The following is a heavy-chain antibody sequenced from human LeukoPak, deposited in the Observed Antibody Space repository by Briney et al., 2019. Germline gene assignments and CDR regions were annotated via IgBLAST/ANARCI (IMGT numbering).Heavy chain of an antibody. CDR3: AKDIAVAGRAYYYGMDV. V-gene: IGHV3-23*01. Sequence: LSLTCTVSGGSISSGGYYWSWVRQAPGKGLEWVSAISGSGGSTYYADSVKGRFTISRDNSKNTLYLQMNSLRAEDTAVYYCAKDIAVAGRAYYYGMDVWGQGTTVTVSS. CDR2: ISGSGGST. CDR1: GGSISSGGYY. J-gene: IGHJ6*02. D-gene: IGHD6-19*01.